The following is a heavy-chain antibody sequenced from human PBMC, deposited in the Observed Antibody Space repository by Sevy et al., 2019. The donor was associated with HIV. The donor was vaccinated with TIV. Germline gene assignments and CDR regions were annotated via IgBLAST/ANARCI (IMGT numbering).Heavy chain of an antibody. Sequence: GGSLRLSCAASGFTFNTYGMHWVRQAPDKGLEWVAFIRYDGSTKYYVDSVKGRFTISRDNSKNTLYLQMNSLRVEDTAVYYCAKGLGMVQGALLSDDVWGPGTMVTVSS. CDR1: GFTFNTYG. J-gene: IGHJ3*01. D-gene: IGHD3-10*01. CDR2: IRYDGSTK. CDR3: AKGLGMVQGALLSDDV. V-gene: IGHV3-30*02.